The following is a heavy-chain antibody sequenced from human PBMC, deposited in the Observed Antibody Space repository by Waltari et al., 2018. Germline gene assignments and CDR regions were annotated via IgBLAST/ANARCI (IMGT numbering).Heavy chain of an antibody. CDR1: GGSFSGYY. CDR2: INHSGST. V-gene: IGHV4-34*01. CDR3: ARGDPPPFGFWSGYSDYYGMDV. Sequence: QVQLQQWGAGLLKPSETLSLTCAVYGGSFSGYYLRWLRQPPGKWLAWIGEINHSGSTNYNPSLKSRVTISVDTSKNQFSLKLSSVTAADTAVYYCARGDPPPFGFWSGYSDYYGMDVWGQGTTVTVSS. J-gene: IGHJ6*02. D-gene: IGHD3-3*01.